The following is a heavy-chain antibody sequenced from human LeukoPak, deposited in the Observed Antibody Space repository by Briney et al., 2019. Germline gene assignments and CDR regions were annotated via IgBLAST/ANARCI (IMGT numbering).Heavy chain of an antibody. CDR1: GGSISSGSYY. V-gene: IGHV4-61*02. D-gene: IGHD1-14*01. Sequence: PSETLSLTCTVSGGSISSGSYYWSWIRQPAGKGLEWIGRIYTSGSTNYNPSLKSRVTMSVDTSKNQFSLKLSSVTAADTAVYYCAMAAIDITYGAFDIWGQGTMVTVSS. J-gene: IGHJ3*02. CDR3: AMAAIDITYGAFDI. CDR2: IYTSGST.